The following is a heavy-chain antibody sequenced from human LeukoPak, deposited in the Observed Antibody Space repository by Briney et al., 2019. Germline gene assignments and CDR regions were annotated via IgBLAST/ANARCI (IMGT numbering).Heavy chain of an antibody. D-gene: IGHD2-8*01. Sequence: QTGGSLRLSCAASGFTFSNYAMNWVRQAPGRGLEWVSAITDSGGSSYYSDSVKGRFTISRDNSKNTLNLQMNSLRAEDTAAYYCAKDPRYARGWHFDHWGQGILVTVSS. V-gene: IGHV3-23*01. CDR1: GFTFSNYA. CDR2: ITDSGGSS. J-gene: IGHJ4*02. CDR3: AKDPRYARGWHFDH.